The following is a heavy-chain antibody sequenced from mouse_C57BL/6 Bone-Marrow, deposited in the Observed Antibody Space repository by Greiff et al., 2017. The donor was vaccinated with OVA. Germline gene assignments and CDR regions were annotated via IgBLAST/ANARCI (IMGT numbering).Heavy chain of an antibody. CDR1: GFSLTSYG. CDR3: ARLYYYAMDY. CDR2: IWSGGST. J-gene: IGHJ4*01. V-gene: IGHV2-2*01. Sequence: QVQLQQSGPGLVQPSQCLSITCTVSGFSLTSYGVHWVRQSPGKGLEWLGVIWSGGSTDYNAAFISRLSISKDNSKSQVFFKMNSLQADDTAIYYCARLYYYAMDYWGQGTSVTVSS.